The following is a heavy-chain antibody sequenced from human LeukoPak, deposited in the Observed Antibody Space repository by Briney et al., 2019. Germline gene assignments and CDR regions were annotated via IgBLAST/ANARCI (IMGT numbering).Heavy chain of an antibody. Sequence: ASVKVSCKASGYTFTDYYMHWVRQTPGQGLEWMGWINPNSGGTNYAQKFQGRVTMTTDTSISTAYMEVSRLRSDDTAVYYCARVRIGQQLDKYYYYAMDVWGQGTTVTVSS. CDR2: INPNSGGT. J-gene: IGHJ6*02. V-gene: IGHV1-2*02. CDR1: GYTFTDYY. CDR3: ARVRIGQQLDKYYYYAMDV. D-gene: IGHD6-13*01.